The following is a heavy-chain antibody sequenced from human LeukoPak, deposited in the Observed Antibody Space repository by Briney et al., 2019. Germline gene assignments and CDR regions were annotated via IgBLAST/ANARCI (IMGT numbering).Heavy chain of an antibody. V-gene: IGHV3-30*02. Sequence: GGSLRLSCAASGFTFSSYGMHWVRQAPGKGLEWVAFIRYDGRIKYYADSVKGRFTISRDNSKNTLYLQMNSLRAEDTAVYYCAKVPFNYYDSSGYYPDAFDIWGQGTMVTVSS. CDR2: IRYDGRIK. CDR3: AKVPFNYYDSSGYYPDAFDI. J-gene: IGHJ3*02. CDR1: GFTFSSYG. D-gene: IGHD3-22*01.